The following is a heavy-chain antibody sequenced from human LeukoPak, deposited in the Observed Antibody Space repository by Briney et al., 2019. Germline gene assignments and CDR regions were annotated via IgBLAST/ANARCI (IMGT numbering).Heavy chain of an antibody. D-gene: IGHD1-14*01. CDR3: ARDKGTGWFDP. CDR1: GGSISSYY. V-gene: IGHV4-59*01. CDR2: IYYSGST. Sequence: SETLSLTCTVSGGSISSYYWSWIRQPPGKGLERIGFIYYSGSTNYNPSLKSRVTISVDTSKNQFSLKLSSVTAADTAVYYCARDKGTGWFDPWGQGTLVTVSS. J-gene: IGHJ5*02.